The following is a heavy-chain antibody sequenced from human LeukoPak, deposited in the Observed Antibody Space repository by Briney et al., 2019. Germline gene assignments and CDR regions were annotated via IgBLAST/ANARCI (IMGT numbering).Heavy chain of an antibody. J-gene: IGHJ4*02. D-gene: IGHD3-22*01. V-gene: IGHV4-34*01. CDR3: ARHVPTHYFDTSGHFDN. CDR2: INHSGST. Sequence: SETLSLTCAVYGGSFSGYYWSWIRQPPGKGLEWIGEINHSGSTNYNPSLKSRVTISVDTSKNQSSLKLSSVTAADTAVYYCARHVPTHYFDTSGHFDNWGQGTLVTVSS. CDR1: GGSFSGYY.